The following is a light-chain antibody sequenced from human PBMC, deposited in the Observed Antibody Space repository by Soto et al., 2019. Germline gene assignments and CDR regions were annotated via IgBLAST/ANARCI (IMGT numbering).Light chain of an antibody. V-gene: IGLV2-18*02. CDR3: SSYTSSITVI. CDR2: EVN. Sequence: QSALTQPPSVSGSPGQSVTISCTGTSSDVGSYNRVSWYQQPPGTAPKLIIYEVNNRPSGVPDRFSGSKSGNTASLTISGLQAEDEDDYYCSSYTSSITVIFGGGTKLTVL. CDR1: SSDVGSYNR. J-gene: IGLJ2*01.